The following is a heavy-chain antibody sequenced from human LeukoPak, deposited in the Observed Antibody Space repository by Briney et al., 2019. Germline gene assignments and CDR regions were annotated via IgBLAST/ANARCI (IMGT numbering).Heavy chain of an antibody. CDR3: ARDPDIVVVVAPNRDDAFDI. V-gene: IGHV4-34*01. J-gene: IGHJ3*02. Sequence: SETLSLTCAVYGGSFSGYYWSWIRQPPGKGLEWIGEINHSGSTNYNPSLKSRVTISVNTSKNQFSLKLSSVTAADTAVYYCARDPDIVVVVAPNRDDAFDIWGQGTMVTVSS. CDR2: INHSGST. D-gene: IGHD2-15*01. CDR1: GGSFSGYY.